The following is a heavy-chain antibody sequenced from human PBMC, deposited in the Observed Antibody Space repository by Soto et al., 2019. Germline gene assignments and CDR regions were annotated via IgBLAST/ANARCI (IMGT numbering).Heavy chain of an antibody. Sequence: QVQLQESGPGLVKPSQTLSLTCTVSGASISSANYYWTWIRQHPGKGLEWIGYIYYSGSTYYNPSLKRRVTISLDTSKSQFSLKVDSVTAADTAVYYCATRQQQVGIFDYWGRGTLVTVSS. V-gene: IGHV4-31*03. CDR3: ATRQQQVGIFDY. CDR1: GASISSANYY. D-gene: IGHD6-13*01. J-gene: IGHJ4*02. CDR2: IYYSGST.